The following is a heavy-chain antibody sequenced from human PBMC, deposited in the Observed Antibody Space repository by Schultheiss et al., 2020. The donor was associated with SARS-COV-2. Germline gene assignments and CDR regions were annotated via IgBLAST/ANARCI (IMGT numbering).Heavy chain of an antibody. CDR3: AKGEDTIFGVVTDY. D-gene: IGHD3-3*01. J-gene: IGHJ4*02. CDR2: ISSSSSTI. CDR1: GFTFSSYS. V-gene: IGHV3-48*04. Sequence: GGSLRLSCAASGFTFSSYSMNWVRQAPGKGLEWVSYISSSSSTIYYADSVKGRFTISRDNAKNSLYLQMNSLRAEDTAVYYCAKGEDTIFGVVTDYWGQGTLVTVSS.